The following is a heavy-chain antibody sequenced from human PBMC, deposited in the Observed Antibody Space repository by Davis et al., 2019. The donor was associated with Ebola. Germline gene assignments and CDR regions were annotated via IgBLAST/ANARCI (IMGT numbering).Heavy chain of an antibody. Sequence: SETLSLTCTVSGGSISSSSYYWGWIRQPPGKGLEWIGNIFYSGSTYYKPSLKSRVTISVDTSKNQFSLKLSSVTAADTAVYYCARCESGVEYGMDVWGQGTTVTVSS. J-gene: IGHJ6*02. V-gene: IGHV4-39*01. CDR2: IFYSGST. CDR1: GGSISSSSYY. D-gene: IGHD3-3*01. CDR3: ARCESGVEYGMDV.